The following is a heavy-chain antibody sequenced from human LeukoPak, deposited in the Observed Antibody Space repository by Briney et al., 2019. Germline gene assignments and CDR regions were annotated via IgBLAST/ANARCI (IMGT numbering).Heavy chain of an antibody. CDR2: IDPNSGGT. V-gene: IGHV1-2*02. D-gene: IGHD6-19*01. J-gene: IGHJ4*02. CDR3: ARDPNSSGWKFDY. Sequence: GASVKVSCKASGYTFTGYYMHWVRQAPGQGLEWMGWIDPNSGGTNYAQKFQGRVTMTRDTSISTAYMELSRLRSDDTAVYYCARDPNSSGWKFDYWGQGTLVTVSS. CDR1: GYTFTGYY.